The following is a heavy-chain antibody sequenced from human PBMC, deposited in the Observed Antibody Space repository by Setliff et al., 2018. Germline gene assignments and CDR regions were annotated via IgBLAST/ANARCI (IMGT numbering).Heavy chain of an antibody. V-gene: IGHV3-48*03. D-gene: IGHD3-16*01. CDR2: INSGGTKI. CDR3: ARSINGYQQRYDF. J-gene: IGHJ4*02. Sequence: SGGSLRLSCAASGFFFRSYEMNWVRQTPGKGLEWVSYINSGGTKIYYADSVEGRFTISRDNGKNSLFLQMNSVRAEDTAVYYCARSINGYQQRYDFWGQGALVTVPQ. CDR1: GFFFRSYE.